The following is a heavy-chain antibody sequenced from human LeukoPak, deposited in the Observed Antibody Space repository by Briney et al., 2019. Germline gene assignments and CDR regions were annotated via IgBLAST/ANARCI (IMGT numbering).Heavy chain of an antibody. CDR2: ISGSGGST. D-gene: IGHD1-26*01. Sequence: PGGSLRLSCAASGFTFSSYAMSWVRQAPGKGLEWVSAISGSGGSTYYADSVKGRFTISRDDSKNTLYLQMNSLRAEDTAVYYCAKDMSAEESYYDHIDYWGQGTLVIVSS. J-gene: IGHJ4*02. CDR1: GFTFSSYA. CDR3: AKDMSAEESYYDHIDY. V-gene: IGHV3-23*01.